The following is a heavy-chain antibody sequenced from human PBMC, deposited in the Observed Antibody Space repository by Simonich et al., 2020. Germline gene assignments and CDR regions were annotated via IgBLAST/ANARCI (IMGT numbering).Heavy chain of an antibody. V-gene: IGHV4-4*02. CDR2: IYQNGST. CDR3: ARVPFTAMVLFDY. J-gene: IGHJ4*02. Sequence: QVQLQESGPGLVKPSGTLSLTCAVSGGSISRCNWWSWVRQPPGKGLEWIGEIYQNGSTNYNPSLKSRGTISVDKSKNQCSLKLSSVTAADTAVYYCARVPFTAMVLFDYWGQGTLVTVSS. CDR1: GGSISRCNW. D-gene: IGHD5-18*01.